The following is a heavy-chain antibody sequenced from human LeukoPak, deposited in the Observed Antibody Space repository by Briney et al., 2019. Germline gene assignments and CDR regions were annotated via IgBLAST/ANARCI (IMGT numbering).Heavy chain of an antibody. CDR3: ARGPWGFQVSDY. D-gene: IGHD7-27*01. Sequence: KPSETLSLTCTVSGGSISTYFWSWIRLPAGKGLEWIGHIHSGGTTNYNPSLKSRVTMSVDTSKNQFSLHLSSVTAADTAVYYCARGPWGFQVSDYWGQGTLVTVSS. CDR2: IHSGGTT. V-gene: IGHV4-4*07. J-gene: IGHJ4*02. CDR1: GGSISTYF.